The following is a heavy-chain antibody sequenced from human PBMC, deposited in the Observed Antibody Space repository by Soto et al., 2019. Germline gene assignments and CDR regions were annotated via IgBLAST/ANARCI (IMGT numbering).Heavy chain of an antibody. CDR1: GDSIVTSSYY. CDR2: IYYSGNT. CDR3: ARLPQEYNYYGMDV. Sequence: SETLSLTCTVSGDSIVTSSYYWGWIRQPPGKGLEWLGHIYYSGNTYYHPSLKSRVTISVDTSRNQFSLRLSSVTAADTAVYYCARLPQEYNYYGMDVWGQGTTVTVSS. D-gene: IGHD1-1*01. V-gene: IGHV4-39*01. J-gene: IGHJ6*02.